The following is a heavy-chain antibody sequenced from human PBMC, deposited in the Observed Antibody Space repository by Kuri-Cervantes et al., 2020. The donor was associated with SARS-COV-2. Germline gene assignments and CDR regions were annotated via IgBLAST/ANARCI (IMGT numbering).Heavy chain of an antibody. V-gene: IGHV3-23*01. CDR1: GFTFSSYA. CDR2: ISGSGGST. J-gene: IGHJ4*02. D-gene: IGHD6-19*01. Sequence: GESLKISCAASGFTFSSYAMSWVRQAPGKGLEWVSAISGSGGSTYYADSVKGRFTISRDNSKNTLCLQMNSLRAEDTAVYYCVAVAGTGYFDYWGQGTLVTVSS. CDR3: VAVAGTGYFDY.